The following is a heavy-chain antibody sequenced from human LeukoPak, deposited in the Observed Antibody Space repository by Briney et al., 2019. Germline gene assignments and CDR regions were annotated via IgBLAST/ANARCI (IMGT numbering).Heavy chain of an antibody. Sequence: REASVKVSCKASGYTFTGYYMHWVRQAPGQGLEWMGWINPNSGGTNYAQKFQGRVTMTRDTSISTAYMELSRLRSDDTAVYYCARDYDILTGYPYNWFDPWGQGTLVTVSS. CDR3: ARDYDILTGYPYNWFDP. D-gene: IGHD3-9*01. J-gene: IGHJ5*02. CDR2: INPNSGGT. CDR1: GYTFTGYY. V-gene: IGHV1-2*02.